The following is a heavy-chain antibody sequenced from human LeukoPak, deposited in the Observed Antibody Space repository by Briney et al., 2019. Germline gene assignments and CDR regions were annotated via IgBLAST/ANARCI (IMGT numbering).Heavy chain of an antibody. CDR1: GGSISSGSYY. D-gene: IGHD2-2*02. Sequence: TLSLTCTVSGGSISSGSYYWSWIRQPAGKGLEWIGRIYTSGSTNYNPSLKSRVTISVDTSKNQFSLKLSSVTAADTAVYYCAREVCGSTSCYRQFYYYYMDVWGKGTTVTVSS. V-gene: IGHV4-61*02. J-gene: IGHJ6*03. CDR2: IYTSGST. CDR3: AREVCGSTSCYRQFYYYYMDV.